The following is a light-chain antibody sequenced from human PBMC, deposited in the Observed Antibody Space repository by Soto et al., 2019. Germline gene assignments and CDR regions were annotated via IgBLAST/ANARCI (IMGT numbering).Light chain of an antibody. Sequence: QSVLTQPPSASGTPGQRVTISCSGSRSNIGSNNVYWYQQLPGTAPKLLIYSDDKRPSGVPDRFSGSKSGTSASLAISGLQSEDEADYYCAAWYDSLNGVYVFGPGTKVTVL. V-gene: IGLV1-44*01. CDR3: AAWYDSLNGVYV. J-gene: IGLJ1*01. CDR2: SDD. CDR1: RSNIGSNN.